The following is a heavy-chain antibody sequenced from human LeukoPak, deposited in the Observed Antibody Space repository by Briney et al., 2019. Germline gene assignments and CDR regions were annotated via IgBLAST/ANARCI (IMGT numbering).Heavy chain of an antibody. CDR3: ARSGGVYYYYYMDV. D-gene: IGHD3-10*01. V-gene: IGHV4-34*01. J-gene: IGHJ6*03. CDR2: INHGGST. Sequence: PSETLSLTCAVYGGSFSGYYWGWIREPPGKGVELIGEINHGGSTNYNPSLKSRVTISVDTSKNQFSLKLSSVTAADTAVYYCARSGGVYYYYYMDVWGKGTTVTVSS. CDR1: GGSFSGYY.